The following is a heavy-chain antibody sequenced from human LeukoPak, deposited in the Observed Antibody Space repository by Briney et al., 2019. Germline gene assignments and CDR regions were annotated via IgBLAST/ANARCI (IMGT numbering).Heavy chain of an antibody. J-gene: IGHJ6*02. CDR3: ARGRITMVLYYGMDV. D-gene: IGHD3-10*01. CDR1: GGAFSGYY. V-gene: IGHV4-34*01. Sequence: PSETLSLTCAVYGGAFSGYYWSWIRKPPGKGLEWMGEINHSGSTNYNPSLKSRVTISVDTSKNQFSLKLSSVTAADTAVYYCARGRITMVLYYGMDVWGQGTTVTVSS. CDR2: INHSGST.